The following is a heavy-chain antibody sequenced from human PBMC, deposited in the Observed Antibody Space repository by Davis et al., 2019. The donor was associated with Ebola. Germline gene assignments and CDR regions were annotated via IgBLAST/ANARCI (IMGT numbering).Heavy chain of an antibody. V-gene: IGHV3-7*03. CDR1: GFTFSSYW. Sequence: GESLKISCAASGFTFSSYWMSWVRQAPGKGLEWVANIKQDGSEKYYVDSVKGRFTISRDNAKNSLYLQMNSLRAEDTAVYYCAREEGTDYYGMDVWGQGTTVTVSS. CDR2: IKQDGSEK. D-gene: IGHD3/OR15-3a*01. J-gene: IGHJ6*02. CDR3: AREEGTDYYGMDV.